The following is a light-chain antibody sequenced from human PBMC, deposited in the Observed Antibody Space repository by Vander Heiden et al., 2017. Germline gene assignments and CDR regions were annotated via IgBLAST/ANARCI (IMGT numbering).Light chain of an antibody. J-gene: IGLJ1*01. CDR3: QSYDSSLSGSGYV. Sequence: QSVLPQPPPVSCAPGRRVTISCTGRSPNIGAGSDAHCYQQLPATAPNRLIYGNSNRPSGVPDRFSGSKSGTSASLAITGLQAEDEADYYCQSYDSSLSGSGYVFGTGTKVTVL. CDR1: SPNIGAGSD. CDR2: GNS. V-gene: IGLV1-40*01.